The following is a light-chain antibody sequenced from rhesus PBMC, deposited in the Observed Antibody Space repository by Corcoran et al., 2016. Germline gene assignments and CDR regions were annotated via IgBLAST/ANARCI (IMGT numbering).Light chain of an antibody. Sequence: QAVPTQSPSVSGSPGQSVTISCTGTSSDIGGYNRVSWYQQYPGKAPKVTIYEVSKRPSGVSDRFSGSKSGNTASLTISGLQAEDEADYYCGSYAGSNTYIFGAGTRLTVL. CDR2: EVS. CDR1: SSDIGGYNR. J-gene: IGLJ1*01. CDR3: GSYAGSNTYI. V-gene: IGLV2-13*03.